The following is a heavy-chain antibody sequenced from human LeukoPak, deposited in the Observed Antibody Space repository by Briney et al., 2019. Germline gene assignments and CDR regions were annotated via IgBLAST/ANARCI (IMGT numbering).Heavy chain of an antibody. D-gene: IGHD5-12*01. J-gene: IGHJ4*02. CDR3: AKEGYDLYC. CDR1: GFKFSDHY. V-gene: IGHV3-23*01. Sequence: GGSQRLSCAASGFKFSDHYIDWVRQAPGKGLEWVSAISGSGGSTYYADSVKGRFTISRDNSKNTLYLQMNSLRAEDTAVYYCAKEGYDLYCWGQGTLVTVSS. CDR2: ISGSGGST.